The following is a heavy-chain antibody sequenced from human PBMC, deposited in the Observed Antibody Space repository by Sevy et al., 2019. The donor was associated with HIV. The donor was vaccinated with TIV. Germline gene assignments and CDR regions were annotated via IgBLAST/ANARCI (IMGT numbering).Heavy chain of an antibody. D-gene: IGHD6-13*01. CDR1: GFTFSNYA. Sequence: GGSLRLSCAASGFTFSNYAMNWVRQAPGKGLEWVSYISSSGSTIYYADSVKGRFTISRDNAKNSLYLQMNSLRAEDTAVYYCARASSSWYCFDYWGQGTLVTVSS. V-gene: IGHV3-48*03. CDR2: ISSSGSTI. J-gene: IGHJ4*02. CDR3: ARASSSWYCFDY.